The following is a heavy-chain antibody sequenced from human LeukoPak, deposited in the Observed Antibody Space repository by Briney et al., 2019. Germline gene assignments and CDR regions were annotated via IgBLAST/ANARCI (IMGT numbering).Heavy chain of an antibody. CDR1: GDSISSYY. D-gene: IGHD3-22*01. CDR2: IYYSGST. J-gene: IGHJ4*02. CDR3: ARQGLYYDSSFDY. V-gene: IGHV4-59*08. Sequence: SETLSLTCTVSGDSISSYYWSWIRQPPGKGLKWIGYIYYSGSTNYNPSLKSRVTISVDTSKNQFSLKLSSVTAADTAVYYCARQGLYYDSSFDYWGQGTLVTVSS.